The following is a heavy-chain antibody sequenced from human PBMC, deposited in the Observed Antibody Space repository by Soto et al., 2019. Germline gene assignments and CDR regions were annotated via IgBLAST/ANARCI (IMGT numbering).Heavy chain of an antibody. CDR1: GFTFSSYA. J-gene: IGHJ6*02. CDR3: ATTSGGDYYDSSGYYYYYYGMDV. Sequence: EVQLLESGGGLVQPGGSLRLSCAASGFTFSSYAMSWVRQAPGKGLEWVSAISGSGGSTYYADSVKGRFTISRDNSKNTLYLQMNSLRAEDTAVYYCATTSGGDYYDSSGYYYYYYGMDVWGQGTTVTVSS. CDR2: ISGSGGST. V-gene: IGHV3-23*01. D-gene: IGHD3-22*01.